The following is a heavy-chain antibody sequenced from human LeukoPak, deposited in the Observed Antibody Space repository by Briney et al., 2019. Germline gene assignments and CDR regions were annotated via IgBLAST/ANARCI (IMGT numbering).Heavy chain of an antibody. D-gene: IGHD1-26*01. CDR2: IYTSGST. J-gene: IGHJ4*02. V-gene: IGHV4-61*02. Sequence: SETLSLTCTVSGGSFSSGRNYWSWIRQPAGKGLEWIGRIYTSGSTNCNPSLKSRVTVSVDTSRNQFSLKLSSVTAADTAVYYCTRGPYSVSYYQLDYWGQGTLVTVSS. CDR3: TRGPYSVSYYQLDY. CDR1: GGSFSSGRNY.